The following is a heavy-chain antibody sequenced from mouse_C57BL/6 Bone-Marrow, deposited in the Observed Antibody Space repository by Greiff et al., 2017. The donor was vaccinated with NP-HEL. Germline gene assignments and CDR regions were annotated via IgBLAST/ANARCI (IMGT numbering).Heavy chain of an antibody. J-gene: IGHJ2*01. D-gene: IGHD1-1*01. Sequence: VQLVESGAELARPGASVKLSCKASGYTFTSYGISWVKQRTGQGLEWIGEIYPGSGSTNYNEKFKSKATLTVDTSSSTAYMQLSSLTSEDSAVYYCARWGVTVDYWGQGTTLTVSS. V-gene: IGHV1-81*01. CDR3: ARWGVTVDY. CDR1: GYTFTSYG. CDR2: IYPGSGST.